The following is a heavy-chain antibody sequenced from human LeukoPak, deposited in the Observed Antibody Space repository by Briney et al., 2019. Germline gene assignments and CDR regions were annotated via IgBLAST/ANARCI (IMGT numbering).Heavy chain of an antibody. CDR3: TTRACHAGGCSSSFYYYYGLHF. J-gene: IGHJ6*02. Sequence: RASVKVSCKASGNSISNYAVSWVRQAPGQGFEWMGGIIPIFGTADYAQKFQGRVTITADQSTSTTYMALSSLESEDTATYYCTTRACHAGGCSSSFYYYYGLHFWGQGTTVSVSS. CDR2: IIPIFGTA. D-gene: IGHD3-16*01. V-gene: IGHV1-69*13. CDR1: GNSISNYA.